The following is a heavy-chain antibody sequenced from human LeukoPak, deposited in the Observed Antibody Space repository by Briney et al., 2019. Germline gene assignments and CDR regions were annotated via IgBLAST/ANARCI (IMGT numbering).Heavy chain of an antibody. CDR1: GGSISSSSYY. V-gene: IGHV4-39*07. D-gene: IGHD6-13*01. J-gene: IGHJ4*02. CDR3: ARGGYSSSY. CDR2: IYYSGST. Sequence: SETLSLTCTVSGGSISSSSYYWGWIRQPPGKGLEWIGSIYYSGSTYYNPSLKSRVTISVDTSKNQFSLKLSSVTAADTAVYYCARGGYSSSYWGQGTLVTVSS.